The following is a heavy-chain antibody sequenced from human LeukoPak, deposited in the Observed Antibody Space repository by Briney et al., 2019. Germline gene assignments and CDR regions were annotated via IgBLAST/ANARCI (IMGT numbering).Heavy chain of an antibody. CDR3: ARLLSVAGRYNWFDP. CDR2: IYYSGST. Sequence: GSLRLSCAASGFTFSSYSTNWVRQAPGKGLEWIGYIYYSGSTNYNPSLKSRVTISVDTSKNQFSLKLSSVTAADTAVYYCARLLSVAGRYNWFDPWGQGTLVTVSS. CDR1: GFTFSSYS. V-gene: IGHV4-59*08. J-gene: IGHJ5*02. D-gene: IGHD6-19*01.